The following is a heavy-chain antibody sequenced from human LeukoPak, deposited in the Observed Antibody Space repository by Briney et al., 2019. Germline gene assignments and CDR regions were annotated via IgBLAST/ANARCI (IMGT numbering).Heavy chain of an antibody. D-gene: IGHD5-24*01. V-gene: IGHV4-61*02. CDR3: AREGGYNLPFDY. CDR1: GASISSGSYY. CDR2: IYSSGSA. J-gene: IGHJ4*02. Sequence: SETLSLTCTVSGASISSGSYYWSWIRQPAGKGLEWIGRIYSSGSANYNPSLKSRVTISVDTSKNQFSLKLSSVTAADTAVYYCAREGGYNLPFDYWGQGTLVTVSS.